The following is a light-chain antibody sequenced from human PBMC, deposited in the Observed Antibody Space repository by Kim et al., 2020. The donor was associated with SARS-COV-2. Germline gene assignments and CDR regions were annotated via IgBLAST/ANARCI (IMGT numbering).Light chain of an antibody. J-gene: IGLJ3*02. V-gene: IGLV1-44*01. Sequence: ELTQPPSASGTPGQRVTISCSGGNSNIGANTVNWYQQFPGTAPKLLIYANDRRPSGVPDRFSVSQSGTSASLAISGLQSEDEADYYCATSDDSLNSWV. CDR1: NSNIGANT. CDR2: AND. CDR3: ATSDDSLNSWV.